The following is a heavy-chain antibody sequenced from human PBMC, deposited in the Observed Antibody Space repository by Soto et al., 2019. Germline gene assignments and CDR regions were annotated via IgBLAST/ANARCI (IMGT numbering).Heavy chain of an antibody. CDR2: IYYSGST. CDR1: SVYIISHS. D-gene: IGHD4-4*01. Sequence: SVTLSLNCTIASVYIISHSWSWFRQPPGKGLEWIGYIYYSGSTNYNPSLKSRVTISVDTSKNQFSLKLSSVTAADTAVYYCARVYRLGDFDIWGQGTMIT. V-gene: IGHV4-59*11. CDR3: ARVYRLGDFDI. J-gene: IGHJ3*02.